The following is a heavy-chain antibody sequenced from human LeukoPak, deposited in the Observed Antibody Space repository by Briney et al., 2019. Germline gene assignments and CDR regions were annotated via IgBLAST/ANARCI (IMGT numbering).Heavy chain of an antibody. J-gene: IGHJ5*02. CDR3: ARGRAIAAADLTWFDP. D-gene: IGHD6-13*01. CDR2: INAGNGNT. V-gene: IGHV1-3*01. CDR1: GYTFTSYA. Sequence: ASVKVSCKASGYTFTSYAMHWVRQAPGQRLEWMGRINAGNGNTKYSQKFQGRVTITRDTSASTAYMELSSLRSEDTAVYYCARGRAIAAADLTWFDPWGQGTLVTVSS.